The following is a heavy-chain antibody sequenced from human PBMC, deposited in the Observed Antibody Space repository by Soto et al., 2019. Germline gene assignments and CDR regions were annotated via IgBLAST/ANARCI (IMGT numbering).Heavy chain of an antibody. D-gene: IGHD3-22*01. CDR3: ARGYDSSGHVPNFDY. Sequence: SETLSLTCTVSGGSISSGGYYWSWIRQPPGKGLEWIGYIYYSGSTYYNPSLKSRVTISVDTSKNQFSLKLSSVTAADTAVYYCARGYDSSGHVPNFDYWGQGTLVTVSS. CDR1: GGSISSGGYY. CDR2: IYYSGST. V-gene: IGHV4-30-4*01. J-gene: IGHJ4*02.